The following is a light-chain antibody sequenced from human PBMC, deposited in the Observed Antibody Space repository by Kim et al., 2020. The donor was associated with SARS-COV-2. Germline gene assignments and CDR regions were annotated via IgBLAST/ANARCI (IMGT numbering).Light chain of an antibody. CDR2: QDT. Sequence: SYELTQPPSVSVSPGQTASITCSGDKLGDKYARWYQQKPGQSPVLVIYQDTKRPSGIPERFSGSNSGNTATLTISGTQAMDEADYYCQAWATSTVVFGGGTQLTVL. V-gene: IGLV3-1*01. J-gene: IGLJ3*02. CDR3: QAWATSTVV. CDR1: KLGDKY.